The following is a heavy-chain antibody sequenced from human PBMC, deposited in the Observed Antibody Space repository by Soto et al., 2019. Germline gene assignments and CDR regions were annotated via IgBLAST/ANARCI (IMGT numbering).Heavy chain of an antibody. V-gene: IGHV3-30*18. Sequence: QVQLVESGGGVVEPGRSLRLSCAASGFTFSSYGMHWVRQAPGKGLERVAVISYDGSNKYYADSVKGRFTISRDNSKNTLYLQMNSLRAEDTAVYYCAKEGGYPYYYGMDVWGQGTTVTVSS. J-gene: IGHJ6*02. CDR3: AKEGGYPYYYGMDV. CDR1: GFTFSSYG. D-gene: IGHD3-22*01. CDR2: ISYDGSNK.